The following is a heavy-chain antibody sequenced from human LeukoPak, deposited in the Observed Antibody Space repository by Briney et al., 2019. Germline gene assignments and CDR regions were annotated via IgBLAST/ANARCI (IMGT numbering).Heavy chain of an antibody. Sequence: SETLSLTCSVSGGSISSYYWGSIPQPPGKVLGLDRHIYYSGSTYYNPSRKSRVTISVDTPKNQFSLKLSSVTAADTALYYCASGYSYGFDYWGQGTLVTVSS. CDR2: IYYSGST. CDR1: GGSISSYY. J-gene: IGHJ4*02. V-gene: IGHV4-59*01. CDR3: ASGYSYGFDY. D-gene: IGHD5-18*01.